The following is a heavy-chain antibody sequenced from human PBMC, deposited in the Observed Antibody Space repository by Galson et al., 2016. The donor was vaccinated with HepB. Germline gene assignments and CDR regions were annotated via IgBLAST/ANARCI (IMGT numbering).Heavy chain of an antibody. J-gene: IGHJ4*02. CDR1: GFTFSTYA. CDR3: ALGRAAHGV. D-gene: IGHD1-26*01. Sequence: SLRLSCAGSGFTFSTYALSWVRQSPGRGLEWLSHINGNGDDAAYVDSVRGRFTVSRDNSRNTVYLQMSNLKLEDAAIYYCALGRAAHGVWGQGTLVAVSS. V-gene: IGHV3-23*01. CDR2: INGNGDDA.